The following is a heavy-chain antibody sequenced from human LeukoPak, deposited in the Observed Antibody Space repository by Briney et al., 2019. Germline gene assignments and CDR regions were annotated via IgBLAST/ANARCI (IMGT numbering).Heavy chain of an antibody. Sequence: ASVKVSCKASGYTFTSYDINWVRQATGQGLEWMGWMNPNSGNTGYAQKFQGRVTMTRNTSISTAYMELSSLRSDDTAVYYCARKKMQYQLLNYYNGLDVWGQGTTVTVSS. J-gene: IGHJ6*02. V-gene: IGHV1-8*01. CDR2: MNPNSGNT. CDR1: GYTFTSYD. D-gene: IGHD2-2*01. CDR3: ARKKMQYQLLNYYNGLDV.